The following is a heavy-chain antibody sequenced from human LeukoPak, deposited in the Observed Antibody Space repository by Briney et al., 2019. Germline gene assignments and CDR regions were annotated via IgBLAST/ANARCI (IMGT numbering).Heavy chain of an antibody. V-gene: IGHV3-64*02. Sequence: GGSLRLSCTASGFTFSSYAMHWVRQAPGKGLEYVSGISSNGGSTYYAGSVKGRFTISRDNSKNTVNLQMGSLRIEDTAVYHCARMTLYGSGTVDWGQGILVTVSS. CDR3: ARMTLYGSGTVD. J-gene: IGHJ4*02. CDR1: GFTFSSYA. CDR2: ISSNGGST. D-gene: IGHD3-10*01.